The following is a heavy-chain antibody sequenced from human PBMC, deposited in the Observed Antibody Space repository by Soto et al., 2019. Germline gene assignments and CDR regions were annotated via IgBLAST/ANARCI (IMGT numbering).Heavy chain of an antibody. D-gene: IGHD2-15*01. V-gene: IGHV3-33*01. CDR1: GLIFTTYG. Sequence: SLRLSYSASGLIFTTYGMHWVRQAPGKGLEWVADIWHDESKQYYAESVKGRFTISRDNAKHSVYLQMNSLRAEDTAVYYCARRGSRWGRGTKVTVSS. CDR2: IWHDESKQ. CDR3: ARRGSR. J-gene: IGHJ3*01.